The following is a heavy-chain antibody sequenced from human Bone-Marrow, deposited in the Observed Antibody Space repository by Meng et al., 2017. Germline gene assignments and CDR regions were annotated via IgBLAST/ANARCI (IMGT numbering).Heavy chain of an antibody. Sequence: QSGPRLVKPSQPRSPTWAISGDSVSSNSAAWHWIRQSPSRGLEWLGRTYYRSKWSTDYAVSVKSRITINPDTSKSQFSLQLNSVTPEDTAVYYCARGDYSSSPSFWGQGTLVTVSS. V-gene: IGHV6-1*02. CDR2: TYYRSKWST. CDR1: GDSVSSNSAA. J-gene: IGHJ4*02. D-gene: IGHD3-22*01. CDR3: ARGDYSSSPSF.